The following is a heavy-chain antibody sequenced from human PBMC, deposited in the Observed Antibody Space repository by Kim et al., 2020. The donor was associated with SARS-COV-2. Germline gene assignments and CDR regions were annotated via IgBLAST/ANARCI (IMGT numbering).Heavy chain of an antibody. CDR1: GGSISSSNW. Sequence: SETLSLTCAVSGGSISSSNWWSWVRQPPGKRLEWIGEIYHSGSTNYNPSLKSRVTISVDKSKNQFSLKLSSVTAADTAVYYCATESIAARYFDYWGQGTLVTVSS. CDR2: IYHSGST. J-gene: IGHJ4*02. CDR3: ATESIAARYFDY. D-gene: IGHD6-6*01. V-gene: IGHV4-4*02.